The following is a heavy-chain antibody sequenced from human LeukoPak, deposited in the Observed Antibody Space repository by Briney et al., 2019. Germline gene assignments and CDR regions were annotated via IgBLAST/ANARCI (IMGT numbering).Heavy chain of an antibody. CDR3: ARERYSSSRYLDY. Sequence: GGSLRLSCAASGFTFSRYAMHWVRQAPGKGLEWVAVISYDGSNKYYADSVKGRFTISRDNSKNTLYLQMNSLRGEDTAVYYCARERYSSSRYLDYWGQGTLVTVSS. D-gene: IGHD6-13*01. V-gene: IGHV3-30-3*01. CDR1: GFTFSRYA. J-gene: IGHJ4*02. CDR2: ISYDGSNK.